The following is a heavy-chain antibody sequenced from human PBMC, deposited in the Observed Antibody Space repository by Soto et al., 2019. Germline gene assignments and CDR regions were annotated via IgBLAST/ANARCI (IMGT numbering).Heavy chain of an antibody. D-gene: IGHD3-3*01. V-gene: IGHV3-30-3*01. CDR2: ISYDGSNK. CDR1: GFTLSSYA. J-gene: IGHJ4*02. Sequence: QVQLVESGGGVVQPGGSLRLSCAASGFTLSSYAMHWVRQAPGKGLEWVAVISYDGSNKYYADSVKGRFTISRDNSKNTLYLQMNSLRAEDTAVYYCARDASNLDFWSGYFDYWGQGTLVTVSS. CDR3: ARDASNLDFWSGYFDY.